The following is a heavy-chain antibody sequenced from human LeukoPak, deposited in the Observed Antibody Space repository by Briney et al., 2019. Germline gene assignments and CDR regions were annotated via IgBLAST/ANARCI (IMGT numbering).Heavy chain of an antibody. CDR3: AKAGSRSAGYSYGYFDY. J-gene: IGHJ4*02. Sequence: GGSLRLSCAASGFTFDDYAMHWVRQAPGKGLEWVSGISWNSGSIGYADSVKGRFTISRDNAKNSLYLQMNSLRAEDTALYYCAKAGSRSAGYSYGYFDYWGQGTLVTVSS. CDR2: ISWNSGSI. D-gene: IGHD5-18*01. CDR1: GFTFDDYA. V-gene: IGHV3-9*01.